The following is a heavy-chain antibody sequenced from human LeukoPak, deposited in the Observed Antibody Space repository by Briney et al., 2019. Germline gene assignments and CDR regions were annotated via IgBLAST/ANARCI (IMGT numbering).Heavy chain of an antibody. V-gene: IGHV1-69*01. CDR3: ATGIFGVAEASEYYFDY. CDR1: GGTFSSYG. CDR2: IIPIFDTA. J-gene: IGHJ4*02. D-gene: IGHD3-3*01. Sequence: SVKVSCKASGGTFSSYGISWVREGPGQGLEWMGGIIPIFDTANYAQKFQGRVTITADESTSTAYMELSSLRSEDTAVYYCATGIFGVAEASEYYFDYWGQGTLVTVSS.